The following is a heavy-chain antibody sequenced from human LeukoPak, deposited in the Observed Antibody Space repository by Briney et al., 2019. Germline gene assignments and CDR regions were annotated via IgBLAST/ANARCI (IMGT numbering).Heavy chain of an antibody. J-gene: IGHJ3*02. D-gene: IGHD3-16*01. CDR1: GFTFSAYA. V-gene: IGHV3-64*04. Sequence: GGSLRLSCSASGFTFSAYAMHWVRQAPGKRLEYVSAISPDGTSTYYADSVRGRFSISRDNSKNTLYLQMNSLRAEDTAVYYCARDFRAGGVTSKAFDIWGQGTMVTVSS. CDR3: ARDFRAGGVTSKAFDI. CDR2: ISPDGTST.